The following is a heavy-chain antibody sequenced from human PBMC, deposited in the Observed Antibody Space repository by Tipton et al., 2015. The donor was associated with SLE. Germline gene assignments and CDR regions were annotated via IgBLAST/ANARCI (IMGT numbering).Heavy chain of an antibody. V-gene: IGHV4-59*11. Sequence: LRLSCTVSGDSINSHYWSWLRQPPGKGLEYIGYIYYSGGTNHNPSLNNRVTISVDRSNNQFSLKLSSVTPAATAGYYCARDGAVAGHFDYWGQGKLVTVSS. CDR1: GDSINSHY. J-gene: IGHJ4*02. CDR3: ARDGAVAGHFDY. CDR2: IYYSGGT. D-gene: IGHD6-19*01.